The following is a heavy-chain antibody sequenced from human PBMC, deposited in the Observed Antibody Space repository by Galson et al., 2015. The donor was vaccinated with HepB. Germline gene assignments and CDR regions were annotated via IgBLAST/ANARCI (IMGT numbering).Heavy chain of an antibody. CDR1: GFTVSSNY. J-gene: IGHJ4*02. V-gene: IGHV1-24*01. CDR2: FDPEDGET. CDR3: ATALGIVGAPYFDY. D-gene: IGHD1-26*01. Sequence: SCAASGFTVSSNYMSWIRQAPGKGLEWMGGFDPEDGETIYAQKFQGRVTMTEDTSTDTAYMELSSLRSEDTAVYYCATALGIVGAPYFDYWGQGTLVTVSS.